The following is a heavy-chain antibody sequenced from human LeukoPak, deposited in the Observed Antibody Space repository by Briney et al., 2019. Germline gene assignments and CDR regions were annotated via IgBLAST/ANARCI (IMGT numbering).Heavy chain of an antibody. CDR3: ASQQLEWH. V-gene: IGHV3-48*01. CDR1: GFTFSSYT. J-gene: IGHJ1*01. Sequence: PGGSLRLSCAASGFTFSSYTMNWVRQAPGKGLEWVSYISSNSSIIYYADSVKGRFTISRDNAWNSLYLQIYSLRAEDTAVYYCASQQLEWHWGQGTLVTVSS. CDR2: ISSNSSII. D-gene: IGHD6-6*01.